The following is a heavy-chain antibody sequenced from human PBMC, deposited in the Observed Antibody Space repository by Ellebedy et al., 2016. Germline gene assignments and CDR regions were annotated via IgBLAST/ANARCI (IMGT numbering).Heavy chain of an antibody. V-gene: IGHV3-72*01. J-gene: IGHJ4*02. CDR3: ASINYYDRSGFADY. CDR2: IRNKVNSYTT. D-gene: IGHD3-22*01. Sequence: GESLKISCAASGFTFSDHYIDWVRQAPGKGLEWVGRIRNKVNSYTTEYAASVKGRFTISRHDSKNSLYLQMNSLKTEDTAVYYCASINYYDRSGFADYWGQGTLVIVSS. CDR1: GFTFSDHY.